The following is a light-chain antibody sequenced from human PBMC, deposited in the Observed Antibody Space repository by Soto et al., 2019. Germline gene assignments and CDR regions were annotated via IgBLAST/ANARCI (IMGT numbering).Light chain of an antibody. V-gene: IGLV2-14*01. CDR1: SRDVGGYNY. Sequence: QSALTQPASVSGSPGQSITISCTGTSRDVGGYNYVSWHQQHPGKAPKVIITEVSNRPSGVSNRFSGSKSGNTASLTISGLQAEDEDDDYCSSYISSSTFVVFGGGTKVTVL. CDR3: SSYISSSTFVV. J-gene: IGLJ2*01. CDR2: EVS.